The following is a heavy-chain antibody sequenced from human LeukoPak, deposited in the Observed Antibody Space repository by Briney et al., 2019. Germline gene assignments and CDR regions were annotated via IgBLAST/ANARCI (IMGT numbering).Heavy chain of an antibody. CDR3: ARGVDTITINELNY. J-gene: IGHJ4*02. D-gene: IGHD5-24*01. CDR2: ITPDGGGA. V-gene: IGHV3-74*01. Sequence: GGSLRLSCATSGFTFSNFWMHWVRQAPGKGLVWVSRITPDGGGADYMDSVRGRFTISRDNAKNTLYLQMNSLGAEDMAVYFCARGVDTITINELNYWGQGTLVTVSS. CDR1: GFTFSNFW.